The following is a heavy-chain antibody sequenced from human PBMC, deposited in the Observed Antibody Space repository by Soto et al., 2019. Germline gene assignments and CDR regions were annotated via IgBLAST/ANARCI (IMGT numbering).Heavy chain of an antibody. D-gene: IGHD6-19*01. CDR2: INHSGST. CDR3: ARTAGTFDY. V-gene: IGHV4-34*01. J-gene: IGHJ4*02. Sequence: SETLSLTCIVSGDSISTGGYYWSWIRQPPGKGLEWIGEINHSGSTNYNPSLKSRVTISVDTSKNQFSLKLSSVTAADTAVYYCARTAGTFDYWGQGTLVTVSS. CDR1: GDSISTGGYY.